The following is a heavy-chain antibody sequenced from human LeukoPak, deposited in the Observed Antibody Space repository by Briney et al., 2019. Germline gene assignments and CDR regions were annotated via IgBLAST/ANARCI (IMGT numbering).Heavy chain of an antibody. Sequence: GGSLRLSCAASGFTFSSYSMNWVRQAPGKGLEWVSSISSSSSYIYYADSVKGRFAISRDNAKNSLYLQMNSLRAEDTAVYYCARDPYSSLDAFDIWGQGTMVTVSS. V-gene: IGHV3-21*04. D-gene: IGHD6-6*01. J-gene: IGHJ3*02. CDR2: ISSSSSYI. CDR1: GFTFSSYS. CDR3: ARDPYSSLDAFDI.